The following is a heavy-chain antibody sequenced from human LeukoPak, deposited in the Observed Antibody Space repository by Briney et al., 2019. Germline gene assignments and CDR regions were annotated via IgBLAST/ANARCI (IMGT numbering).Heavy chain of an antibody. CDR1: GITFSSYA. CDR2: ITDSGGRT. J-gene: IGHJ4*02. Sequence: PGGSLRLSCAASGITFSSYAMTWVRQAPGKGLEWVSTITDSGGRTYYADSVKGRFTISRDNSKNTLSLQMNGLRAEDTAIYYCAKDSNFIVGATDYWGQGTLVTVSS. D-gene: IGHD1-26*01. CDR3: AKDSNFIVGATDY. V-gene: IGHV3-23*01.